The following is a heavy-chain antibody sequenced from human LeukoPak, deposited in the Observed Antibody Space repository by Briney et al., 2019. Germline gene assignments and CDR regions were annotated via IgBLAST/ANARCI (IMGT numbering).Heavy chain of an antibody. CDR3: AREGDSPMTPFDY. J-gene: IGHJ4*02. CDR2: INHSGST. CDR1: GASLSAYY. Sequence: SETLSLTCGVSGASLSAYYWSWIRQPPGKGLEWIGEINHSGSTTYTPSLSSRRTISINTSKNQFSLRLTSVTAADTAVYYCAREGDSPMTPFDYWGQGSLVAVSS. V-gene: IGHV4-34*01. D-gene: IGHD5-18*01.